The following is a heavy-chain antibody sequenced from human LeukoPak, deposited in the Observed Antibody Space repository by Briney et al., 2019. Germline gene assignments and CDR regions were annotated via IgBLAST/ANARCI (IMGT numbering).Heavy chain of an antibody. Sequence: PGGSLRLSCAASGFTFSSYGMHWVRQAPGKGLEWVAFIRYDGSNKYYADSVKGRFTISRDNSKNTLYLQMNRLRAEDTAVYYCAKDLGKGWAAAGMFDYWGQGTLVTVSS. V-gene: IGHV3-30*02. CDR1: GFTFSSYG. D-gene: IGHD6-13*01. J-gene: IGHJ4*02. CDR2: IRYDGSNK. CDR3: AKDLGKGWAAAGMFDY.